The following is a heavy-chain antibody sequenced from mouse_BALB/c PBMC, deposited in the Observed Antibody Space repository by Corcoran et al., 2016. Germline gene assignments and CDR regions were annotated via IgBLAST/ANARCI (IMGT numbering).Heavy chain of an antibody. J-gene: IGHJ4*01. CDR3: ARRGAVKVTYYAMDY. CDR1: GYTFTNYG. D-gene: IGHD2-2*01. V-gene: IGHV9-3-1*01. Sequence: QIQLVQSGPELKKPGETVKISCKASGYTFTNYGMTWVKQAPGKGLKWMGWINTYTGEPTYADDFKGRFAFSLETSASTAYLQINNLKNEDTATYFCARRGAVKVTYYAMDYWGQGTSVTVSS. CDR2: INTYTGEP.